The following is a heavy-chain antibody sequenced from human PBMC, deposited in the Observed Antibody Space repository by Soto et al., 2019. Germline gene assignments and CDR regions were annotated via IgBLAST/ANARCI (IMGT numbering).Heavy chain of an antibody. CDR1: GFTFSSYS. CDR2: ISSSSSTI. CDR3: ASIWWDSSSSDDFDY. J-gene: IGHJ4*02. V-gene: IGHV3-48*01. Sequence: VQLVESGGGLVQPGGSLRLSCAASGFTFSSYSMNWVRQAPGKGLEWVSYISSSSSTIYYADSVKGRFTISRDNAKNSLYLQMNSLRAEDTAVYYCASIWWDSSSSDDFDYWGQGTLVTVSS. D-gene: IGHD6-6*01.